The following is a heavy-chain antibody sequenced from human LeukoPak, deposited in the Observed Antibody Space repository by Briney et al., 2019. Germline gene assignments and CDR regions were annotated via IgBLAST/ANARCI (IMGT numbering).Heavy chain of an antibody. CDR1: GGSFSGYY. J-gene: IGHJ3*02. Sequence: PSETLSLTCAVYGGSFSGYYWSWIRQPPGKGLEWIGYIYYSGSTNYNPSLKSRVTVSVDTSKNQFSLKLSSVTAADTAVYYCARDLMTAAGTGAFDIWGQGTMVTVSS. V-gene: IGHV4-59*01. D-gene: IGHD6-13*01. CDR2: IYYSGST. CDR3: ARDLMTAAGTGAFDI.